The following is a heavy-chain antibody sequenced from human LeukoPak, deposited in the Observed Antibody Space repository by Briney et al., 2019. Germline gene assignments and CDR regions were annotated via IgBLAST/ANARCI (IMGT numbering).Heavy chain of an antibody. J-gene: IGHJ5*02. CDR2: ISGSGGST. V-gene: IGHV3-23*01. D-gene: IGHD6-19*01. CDR1: GFTFDSYA. CDR3: AKGVVPIAVAGKGWFDP. Sequence: GGSLRLSCAASGFTFDSYAMGWVRQAPGKGLEWVSAISGSGGSTYYADSVKGRFTISRDNSKNTLYLQMNSLRAEDTAVYYCAKGVVPIAVAGKGWFDPWGQGTLVTVSS.